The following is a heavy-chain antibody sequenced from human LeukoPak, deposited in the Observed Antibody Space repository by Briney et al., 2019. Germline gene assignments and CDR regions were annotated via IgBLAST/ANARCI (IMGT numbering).Heavy chain of an antibody. CDR1: GGSFSGYY. V-gene: IGHV4-34*01. Sequence: PSGTLSLTCAVYGGSFSGYYWSWIRQPPGKGLEWIGEFNHSGSTNYNPSLKSRVTISVDTSKNQFSLKLSSVTAAHTAVYYCARGGRSQKIGYIVVVPAAPDAFDIWGQGTMVTVSS. CDR3: ARGGRSQKIGYIVVVPAAPDAFDI. CDR2: FNHSGST. J-gene: IGHJ3*02. D-gene: IGHD2-2*01.